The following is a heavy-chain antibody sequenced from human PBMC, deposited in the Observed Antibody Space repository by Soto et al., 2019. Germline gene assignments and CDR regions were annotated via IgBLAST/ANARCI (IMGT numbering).Heavy chain of an antibody. J-gene: IGHJ4*02. Sequence: PSETLSLTCTVSGGSISSGGYYWSWIRQHPGKGLEWIGYIYYSGSTYYNPSLKSRVTISVDTSKNQFSLKLSSVTAADTAVYYCARGFGTWIQLWLHPYYFDYWGQGTLVTVSS. D-gene: IGHD5-18*01. CDR2: IYYSGST. CDR1: GGSISSGGYY. CDR3: ARGFGTWIQLWLHPYYFDY. V-gene: IGHV4-31*03.